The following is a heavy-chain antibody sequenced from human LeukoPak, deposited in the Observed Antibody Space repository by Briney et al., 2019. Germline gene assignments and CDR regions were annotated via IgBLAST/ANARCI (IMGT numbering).Heavy chain of an antibody. D-gene: IGHD3-3*01. J-gene: IGHJ4*02. Sequence: SETLSLTCAVYGGSFSGYYWSWIRQPPGKGLEWIGEINHSGSTNYNPSLKSRVTISVDTSKNQFSLKLSSVTAADTAVYYCARGRRSGYSQLLDYWGQGTLVTVSS. V-gene: IGHV4-34*01. CDR2: INHSGST. CDR3: ARGRRSGYSQLLDY. CDR1: GGSFSGYY.